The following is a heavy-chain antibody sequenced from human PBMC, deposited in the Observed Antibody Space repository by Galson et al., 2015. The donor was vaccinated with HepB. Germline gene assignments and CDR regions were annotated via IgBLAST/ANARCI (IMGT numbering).Heavy chain of an antibody. D-gene: IGHD3-3*01. CDR2: ISYDGSNK. V-gene: IGHV3-30-3*01. CDR3: ARPQPSTYYDFWSGYSYNWFDP. CDR1: GFTFSSYA. J-gene: IGHJ5*02. Sequence: SLRLSCAASGFTFSSYAMHWVRQAPGKGLEWVAVISYDGSNKYYADSVKGRFTISRDNSKNTLYLQMNSLRAEDTAVYYCARPQPSTYYDFWSGYSYNWFDPWGQGTLVTVSS.